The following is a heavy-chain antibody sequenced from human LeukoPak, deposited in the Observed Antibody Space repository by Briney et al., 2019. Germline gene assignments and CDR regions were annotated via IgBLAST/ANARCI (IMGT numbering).Heavy chain of an antibody. Sequence: SQTLSLTCAISGDSVSSNSAAWNWVRQSPSRGLEWLGRTYYRSKWYNDYAVSVKSRITINPDTSKNQFSLQLNSVTPEDTAVYYCASLSGYYYYYGMDVWGQGTTVTVSS. V-gene: IGHV6-1*01. CDR2: TYYRSKWYN. D-gene: IGHD3-16*02. J-gene: IGHJ6*02. CDR1: GDSVSSNSAA. CDR3: ASLSGYYYYYGMDV.